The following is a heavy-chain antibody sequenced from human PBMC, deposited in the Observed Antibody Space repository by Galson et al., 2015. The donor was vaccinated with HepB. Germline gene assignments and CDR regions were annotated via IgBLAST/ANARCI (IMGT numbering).Heavy chain of an antibody. CDR3: ARIEAGNGQLFDY. V-gene: IGHV4-59*01. CDR2: IYYSGST. CDR1: GGSISSYY. D-gene: IGHD6-25*01. Sequence: ETLSLTCTVSGGSISSYYWSWIRQPPGKGLEWIGYIYYSGSTNYNPSPKSRVTISVDTSKNQFSLKLNSVTAADTAVYYCARIEAGNGQLFDYWGQGTLVTVSS. J-gene: IGHJ4*02.